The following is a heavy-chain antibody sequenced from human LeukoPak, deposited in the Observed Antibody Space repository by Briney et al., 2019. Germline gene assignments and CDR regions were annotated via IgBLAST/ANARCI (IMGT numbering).Heavy chain of an antibody. D-gene: IGHD2-8*01. CDR1: GYSFSGYF. J-gene: IGHJ4*02. CDR2: INPNSGGT. Sequence: ASVKVSCKASGYSFSGYFIHWMRQAPGRGLEWTGWINPNSGGTKYAQKFQGRVTVTRDTSTSTAYMELSGLRADDTAAYYCARVEYCTKGVCINFDLWGQGTLVTVSS. V-gene: IGHV1-2*02. CDR3: ARVEYCTKGVCINFDL.